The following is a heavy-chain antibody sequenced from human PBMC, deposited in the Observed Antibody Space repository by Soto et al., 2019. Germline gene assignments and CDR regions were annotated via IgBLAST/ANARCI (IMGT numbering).Heavy chain of an antibody. CDR1: GFTLSDHY. Sequence: EVQLVESGGGLVQPGVSLRLSCAASGFTLSDHYMDWVRQAPGKGLEWLGRTRNKAHNYITEYATTVKGRFNISRDDSKNSVYLQLNSQKSEDTAVYYCGRWTSGSPDCWGQGTLVTVSS. CDR2: TRNKAHNYIT. CDR3: GRWTSGSPDC. J-gene: IGHJ4*02. D-gene: IGHD1-26*01. V-gene: IGHV3-72*01.